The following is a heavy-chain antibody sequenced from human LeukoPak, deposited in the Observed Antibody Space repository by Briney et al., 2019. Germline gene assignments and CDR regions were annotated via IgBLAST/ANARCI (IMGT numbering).Heavy chain of an antibody. V-gene: IGHV4-38-2*02. CDR3: ARRNYYDSSGYYHRYFDL. Sequence: KASETLSLTCTVSGYSISSGYYWGWIRQPPGKGLEWIGSIYYSGSTYYNPSLKSRVTISVDTSRNQFSLKLSSVTAADTAVYYCARRNYYDSSGYYHRYFDLWGRGTLVTVSS. CDR1: GYSISSGYY. J-gene: IGHJ2*01. D-gene: IGHD3-22*01. CDR2: IYYSGST.